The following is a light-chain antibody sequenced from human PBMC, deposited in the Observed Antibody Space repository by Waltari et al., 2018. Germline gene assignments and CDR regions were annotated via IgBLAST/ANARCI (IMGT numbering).Light chain of an antibody. J-gene: IGKJ1*01. CDR3: MQALQTPWT. V-gene: IGKV2-28*01. CDR2: LGS. Sequence: DIVMTQSPLSLPVTPGEPASISCRSSQSLLHSNGYNYLDWYLQKPGKSPQLLFYLGSKRASGVPDRLSGSGSGTDFTLKISRVEAEDVGVYYCMQALQTPWTFGQGTKVEIK. CDR1: QSLLHSNGYNY.